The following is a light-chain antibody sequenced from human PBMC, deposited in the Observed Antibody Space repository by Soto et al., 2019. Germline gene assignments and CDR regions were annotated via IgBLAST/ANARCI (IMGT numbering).Light chain of an antibody. V-gene: IGLV2-14*03. CDR3: SSHTSTSRYV. Sequence: QSALTQPASVSGSPGQSITLSCTGTSSDVGGNHVSWYQQHPGKAPRLIIYDVSNRPSEISNRFSGSKSDNTASLTISGLQADDEADYYCSSHTSTSRYVFGTGTKLTVL. CDR2: DVS. CDR1: SSDVGGNH. J-gene: IGLJ1*01.